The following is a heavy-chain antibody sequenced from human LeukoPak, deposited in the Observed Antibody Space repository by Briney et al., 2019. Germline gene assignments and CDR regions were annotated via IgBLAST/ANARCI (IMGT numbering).Heavy chain of an antibody. CDR1: GGSFSGYY. V-gene: IGHV4-34*01. CDR3: ARADSTALAFDP. D-gene: IGHD2-15*01. J-gene: IGHJ5*02. CDR2: INYSGST. Sequence: SETLSVTCAVYGGSFSGYYWSWIRQPPGKGLEWVGEINYSGSTNYNPSLKCRVTISVDTSKNQFSLKLSSVTAADTAVYYCARADSTALAFDPWGQGTLVTVSS.